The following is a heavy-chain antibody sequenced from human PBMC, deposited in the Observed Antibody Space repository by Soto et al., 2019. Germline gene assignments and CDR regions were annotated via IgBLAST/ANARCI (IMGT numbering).Heavy chain of an antibody. CDR3: ARVRFGELV. V-gene: IGHV3-23*01. J-gene: IGHJ4*02. CDR2: IGVGGGDR. Sequence: EVQLLESGGGLVQPGGSLRLSCAASGFTFSSYAMSWVRQAPGQGLEWVSIIGVGGGDRYYPESVKGRFTISRDNSRDTLYLEMNSLRDEDTAVYYCARVRFGELVWGQGTLVTAAS. D-gene: IGHD3-10*01. CDR1: GFTFSSYA.